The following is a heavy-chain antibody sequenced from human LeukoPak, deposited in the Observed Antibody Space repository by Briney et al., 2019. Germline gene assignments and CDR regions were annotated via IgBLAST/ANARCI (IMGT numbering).Heavy chain of an antibody. CDR2: IWHSGHT. CDR1: GGSISSGDYS. Sequence: PSQTLSLTCAVFGGSISSGDYSWSWIRQPPGSGLEWIGYIWHSGHTNYNPSLRSRVTISLARSNSQFSLRLSSVTAADTAVYYCARARESMATAGSYFDYWGQGTLVTVSS. CDR3: ARARESMATAGSYFDY. V-gene: IGHV4-30-2*01. D-gene: IGHD6-13*01. J-gene: IGHJ4*02.